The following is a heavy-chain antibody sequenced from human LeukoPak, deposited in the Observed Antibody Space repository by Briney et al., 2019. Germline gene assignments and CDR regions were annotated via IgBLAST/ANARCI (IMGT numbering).Heavy chain of an antibody. Sequence: SETLSLTCTVSGYSISSGYYWGWIRQPPGKGLEWIGSIYHSGSTYYNPSLKSRVTISVDTSKNQFSLKLSSVTAADTAVYYCASTYDFWSGYIIDYWGQGTLVTVSS. V-gene: IGHV4-38-2*02. CDR2: IYHSGST. D-gene: IGHD3-3*01. CDR3: ASTYDFWSGYIIDY. J-gene: IGHJ4*02. CDR1: GYSISSGYY.